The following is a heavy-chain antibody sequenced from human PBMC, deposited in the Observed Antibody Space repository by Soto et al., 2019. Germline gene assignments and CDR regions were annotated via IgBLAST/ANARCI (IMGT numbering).Heavy chain of an antibody. CDR1: GFTVSSYA. D-gene: IGHD6-19*01. J-gene: IGHJ4*02. Sequence: QVQLVESGGGVVQPGRSLRLSCAASGFTVSSYAMHWVRQAPGKGREWVAVISYDGSNKYYADSVKGRFTICRDNSKNTLYLQMNTLTAEDTAVYYCARNRKVGWLVISHYFGYWGQGTLVTVSS. V-gene: IGHV3-30-3*01. CDR3: ARNRKVGWLVISHYFGY. CDR2: ISYDGSNK.